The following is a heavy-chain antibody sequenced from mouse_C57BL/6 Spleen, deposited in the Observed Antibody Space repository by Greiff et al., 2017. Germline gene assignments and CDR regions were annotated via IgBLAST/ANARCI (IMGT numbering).Heavy chain of an antibody. CDR2: ISYDGSN. CDR1: GYSITSGYY. D-gene: IGHD4-1*01. V-gene: IGHV3-6*01. Sequence: EVKLMESGPGLVKPSPSLSLSCSVTGYSITSGYYWNWIRQFPGNKLERMGYISYDGSNNYNPSLKNLISITRDTSNNQFFLKVNSVTTEDTATYYYANEITGGSFDYWGQGTTLTVSS. J-gene: IGHJ2*01. CDR3: ANEITGGSFDY.